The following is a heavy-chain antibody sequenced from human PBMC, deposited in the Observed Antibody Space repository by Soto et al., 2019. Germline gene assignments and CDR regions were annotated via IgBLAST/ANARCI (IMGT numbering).Heavy chain of an antibody. D-gene: IGHD1-26*01. Sequence: VQLVESGGGVVQPGRSLRLSCAASGFTFSSYGMHWVRQAPGKGLEWVAVIWYDGSNKYYADSVKGRFTISRDNSKNTLYLQMNSLRAEDTAVYYCARSVVGATEIDYWGQGTLVTVSS. CDR1: GFTFSSYG. CDR3: ARSVVGATEIDY. J-gene: IGHJ4*02. CDR2: IWYDGSNK. V-gene: IGHV3-33*01.